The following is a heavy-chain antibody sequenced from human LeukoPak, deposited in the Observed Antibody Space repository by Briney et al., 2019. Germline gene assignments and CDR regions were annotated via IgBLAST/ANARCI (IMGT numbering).Heavy chain of an antibody. CDR1: GFTFSSYA. D-gene: IGHD3-22*01. V-gene: IGHV3-23*01. CDR3: AKRPRDSTGYYLGAFDG. J-gene: IGHJ3*01. Sequence: GGSLRLSCAASGFTFSSYAMTWARQAPGKGLEWVSAISASGGDTYYPDSVRGRFTISRDNSKNTLYLHMSSLRAEDTAVYFCAKRPRDSTGYYLGAFDGWGQGTTVTVSS. CDR2: ISASGGDT.